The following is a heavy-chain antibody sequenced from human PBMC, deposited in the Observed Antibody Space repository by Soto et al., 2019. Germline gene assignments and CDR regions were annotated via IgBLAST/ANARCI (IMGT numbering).Heavy chain of an antibody. CDR1: GYTFSDFD. V-gene: IGHV1-8*01. CDR3: ARGNPFNYAGFDV. CDR2: MNAKSGDT. J-gene: IGHJ6*02. Sequence: QAHLEQSGVEVRGPGASVKVSCKASGYTFSDFDINWLRQASGQGPEWMGWMNAKSGDTFFAQRFQGKFNMTWDTSLSTAYMEVGSLTSDDTAIYYCARGNPFNYAGFDVWGQGTTVAVSS. D-gene: IGHD3-16*01.